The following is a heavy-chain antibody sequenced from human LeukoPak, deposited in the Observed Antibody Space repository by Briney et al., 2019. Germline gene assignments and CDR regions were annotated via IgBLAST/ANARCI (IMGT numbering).Heavy chain of an antibody. D-gene: IGHD5-24*01. CDR1: GFSLSTSGVG. CDR3: AHSGDGSNPLYYYYMDV. CDR2: IYWNGDK. J-gene: IGHJ6*03. Sequence: SGPTLVNPTQTLTLTCTFSGFSLSTSGVGVGWIRQPPGKALEWLALIYWNGDKRYSPSLRSRLTITKDTSKNQVVLIMTNMDPVDTATYFCAHSGDGSNPLYYYYMDVWGKGTTVTVSS. V-gene: IGHV2-5*01.